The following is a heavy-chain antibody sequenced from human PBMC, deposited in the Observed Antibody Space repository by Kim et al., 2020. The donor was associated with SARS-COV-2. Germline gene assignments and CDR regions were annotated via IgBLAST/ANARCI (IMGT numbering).Heavy chain of an antibody. Sequence: GGSLRLSCAASGFTFSDYAFHWVRQAPGKGLEWVAAISDDANNKYDAESVKGRFTISRDNSKNTLYLQMNSLRAEDTAVYYCARGWYSISWSIGEALDFWGQGTMVTVSS. CDR2: ISDDANNK. J-gene: IGHJ3*01. V-gene: IGHV3-30*04. CDR3: ARGWYSISWSIGEALDF. CDR1: GFTFSDYA. D-gene: IGHD6-13*01.